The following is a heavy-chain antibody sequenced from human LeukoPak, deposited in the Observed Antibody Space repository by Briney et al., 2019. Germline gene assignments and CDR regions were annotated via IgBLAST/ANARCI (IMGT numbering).Heavy chain of an antibody. J-gene: IGHJ4*02. CDR3: ARAMIVVSNQFDY. V-gene: IGHV3-74*01. CDR2: INSDGSST. Sequence: GGSLRLSCAASGFSFSNAWMSWVRQAPGKGLEWVSRINSDGSSTSYADSVKGRFTISRDNAKNTLYLQMNSLRAEDTAVYYCARAMIVVSNQFDYWGQGTLVTVSS. CDR1: GFSFSNAW. D-gene: IGHD3-22*01.